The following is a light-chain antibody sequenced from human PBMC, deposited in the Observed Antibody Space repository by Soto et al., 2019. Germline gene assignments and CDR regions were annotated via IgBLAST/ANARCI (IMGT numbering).Light chain of an antibody. Sequence: EIVLTQSPGTLSLSPGEAATLSCRASQSVTSSSLAWYQQKPGQAPRLLIYGAFPRATGIPDRFSGSGSGTDFTLTISRLEPEDFAVYYCQQYGSSLPYTFGQGTKLEVK. CDR1: QSVTSSS. CDR3: QQYGSSLPYT. J-gene: IGKJ2*01. V-gene: IGKV3-20*01. CDR2: GAF.